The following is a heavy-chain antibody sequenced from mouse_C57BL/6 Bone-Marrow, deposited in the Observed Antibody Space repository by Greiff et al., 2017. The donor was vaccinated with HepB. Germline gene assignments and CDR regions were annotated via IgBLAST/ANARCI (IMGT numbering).Heavy chain of an antibody. CDR1: GYTFTDYY. CDR2: INPNNGGT. Sequence: VQLQQSGPELVKPGASVKISCKASGYTFTDYYMNWVKQSHGKSLEWIGDINPNNGGTSYNQKFKGKATLTVDKSSSTAYMELRSLTSEDSAVYYCARQIRLFDYWGQGTTLTVSS. D-gene: IGHD3-2*02. V-gene: IGHV1-26*01. J-gene: IGHJ2*01. CDR3: ARQIRLFDY.